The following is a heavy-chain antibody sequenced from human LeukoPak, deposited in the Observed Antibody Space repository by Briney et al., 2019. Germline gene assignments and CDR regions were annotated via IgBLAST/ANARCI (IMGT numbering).Heavy chain of an antibody. D-gene: IGHD6-13*01. Sequence: GRSLRLSCAASGFTFDDYATHWVRQAPGKGLEWVSGISWNSGSIGYADSVKGRFTISRDNAKNSLYLQMNSLRAEDTALYYCAKGPYSSSWYVSAEYFQHWGQGTLVTVSS. V-gene: IGHV3-9*01. CDR1: GFTFDDYA. J-gene: IGHJ1*01. CDR3: AKGPYSSSWYVSAEYFQH. CDR2: ISWNSGSI.